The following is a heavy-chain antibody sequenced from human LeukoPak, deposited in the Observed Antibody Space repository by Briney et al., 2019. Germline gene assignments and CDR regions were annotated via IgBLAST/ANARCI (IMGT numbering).Heavy chain of an antibody. CDR1: GGSISSYY. J-gene: IGHJ4*02. CDR2: IYYSGST. CDR3: ARAREEYYFDY. V-gene: IGHV4-59*12. Sequence: PSETLSLTCTVSGGSISSYYWSWIRQPPGKGLEWIGYIYYSGSTNYNPSLKSRVTISVDTSKNQFSLKLSSVTAADTAVYYCARAREEYYFDYWGQGTLVTVSS. D-gene: IGHD1-26*01.